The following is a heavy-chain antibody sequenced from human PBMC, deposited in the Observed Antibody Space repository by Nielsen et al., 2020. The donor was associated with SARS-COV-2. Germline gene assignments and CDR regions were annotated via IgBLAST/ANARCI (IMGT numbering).Heavy chain of an antibody. CDR3: AREMNSEKAFDI. D-gene: IGHD5-24*01. CDR2: ISGSGGST. CDR1: GFTFSSYA. V-gene: IGHV3-23*01. J-gene: IGHJ3*02. Sequence: GESLKISCAASGFTFSSYAMSWVRQAPGKGLEWVSAISGSGGSTYYADSVKGRFTISRDNAKNSLYLQMNSLRAEDTAVYYCAREMNSEKAFDIWGQGTMVTVSS.